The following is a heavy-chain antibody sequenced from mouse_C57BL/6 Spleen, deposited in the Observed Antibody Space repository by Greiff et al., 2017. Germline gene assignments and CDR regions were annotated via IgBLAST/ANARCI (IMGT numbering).Heavy chain of an antibody. D-gene: IGHD1-1*01. CDR3: ARANYYGSSSYYAMDY. V-gene: IGHV1-54*01. CDR1: GYAFPNYL. CDR2: INPGSGGT. Sequence: VQLQQSGAELVRPGTSVKVSCKASGYAFPNYLIEWVKQRPGQGLEWIGVINPGSGGTNYNEKFKGKATLTADKSSSTAYMQLSSLTSEDSAVYFCARANYYGSSSYYAMDYWGQGTSVTVSS. J-gene: IGHJ4*01.